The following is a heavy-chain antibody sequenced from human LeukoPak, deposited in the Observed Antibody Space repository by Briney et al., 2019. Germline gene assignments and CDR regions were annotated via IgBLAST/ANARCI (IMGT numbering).Heavy chain of an antibody. J-gene: IGHJ4*02. CDR3: ARAGGYDY. V-gene: IGHV3-23*01. CDR1: GFTFSSYA. D-gene: IGHD3-16*01. CDR2: ISGSGGST. Sequence: AGGSLRLSCAASGFTFSSYAMSWVRQAPGKGLEWVSAISGSGGSTYYADSVKGRFTISRDNAKNSLYLQMNSLRDEDTAVYYCARAGGYDYWGQGTLVTVSS.